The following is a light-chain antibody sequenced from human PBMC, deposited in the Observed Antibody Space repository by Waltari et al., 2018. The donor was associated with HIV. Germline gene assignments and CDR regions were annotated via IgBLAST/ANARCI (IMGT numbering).Light chain of an antibody. Sequence: ILMTQSPVTLSVSPGERATLSCWASQSIRTNPAWYEQKPGQTPRLLIYGASTRATGTPARFSGSGSGTEFTLTISSLQSEDLAFYYCQQYHNWPITFGGGTKVEIK. CDR1: QSIRTN. CDR3: QQYHNWPIT. J-gene: IGKJ4*01. CDR2: GAS. V-gene: IGKV3D-15*01.